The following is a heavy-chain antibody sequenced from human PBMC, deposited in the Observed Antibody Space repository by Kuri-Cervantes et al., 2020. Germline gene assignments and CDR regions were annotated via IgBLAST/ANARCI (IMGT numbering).Heavy chain of an antibody. CDR1: GGSFSGYY. V-gene: IGHV4-34*01. Sequence: SETLSLTCAVYGGSFSGYYWSWIRQPPGKGLEWIGEINHSGSTNYNPSLKSRVTISVDTSKNQFSLKLSSVTAADTAVYYCARVRYCSSSVGVCYYFDYWGQGTLVTVSS. D-gene: IGHD2-2*01. CDR3: ARVRYCSSSVGVCYYFDY. CDR2: INHSGST. J-gene: IGHJ4*02.